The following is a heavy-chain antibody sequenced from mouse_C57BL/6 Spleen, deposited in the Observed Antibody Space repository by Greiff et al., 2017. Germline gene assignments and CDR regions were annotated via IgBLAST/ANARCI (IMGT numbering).Heavy chain of an antibody. D-gene: IGHD3-2*02. J-gene: IGHJ3*01. CDR2: IHPSDSDT. V-gene: IGHV1-74*01. CDR3: ATQLRLPEGFAY. CDR1: GYTFTSYW. Sequence: QVQLQQPGAELVKPGASVKVSCKASGYTFTSYWMHWVKQRPGQGLEWIGRIHPSDSDTNYNQKFKGKATLTVDKSSSTAYMQLSSLTSEDSAVYYCATQLRLPEGFAYWGQGTLVTVSA.